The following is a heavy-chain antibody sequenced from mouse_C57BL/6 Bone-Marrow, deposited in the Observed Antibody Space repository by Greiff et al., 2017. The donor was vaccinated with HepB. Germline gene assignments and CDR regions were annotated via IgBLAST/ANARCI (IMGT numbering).Heavy chain of an antibody. CDR2: ISYDGSN. D-gene: IGHD2-4*01. J-gene: IGHJ1*03. V-gene: IGHV3-6*01. CDR1: GYSITSGYY. CDR3: ARGRLRGYFDV. Sequence: DVKLQESGPGLVKPSQSLSLTCSVTGYSITSGYYWNWIRQFPGNKLEWMGYISYDGSNNYNPSLKNRISITRDTSKNQFFLKLNSVTTEDTATYYCARGRLRGYFDVWGTGTTVTVSS.